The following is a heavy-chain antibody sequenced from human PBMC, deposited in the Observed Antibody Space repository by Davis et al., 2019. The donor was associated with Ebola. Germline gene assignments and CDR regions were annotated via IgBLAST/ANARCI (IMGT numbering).Heavy chain of an antibody. CDR3: TADSGYYYRLY. D-gene: IGHD3-22*01. CDR2: ISSSGNSA. V-gene: IGHV3-23*02. J-gene: IGHJ4*02. CDR1: GFTFSSYA. Sequence: PGGSLRLSCGASGFTFSSYAMSWVRQAPGKGLEWVSSISSSGNSAYYVDSVKGRFTISRDDSTNTLYLQMNSLKTEDTAVYYCTADSGYYYRLYWGQGTLVTVSS.